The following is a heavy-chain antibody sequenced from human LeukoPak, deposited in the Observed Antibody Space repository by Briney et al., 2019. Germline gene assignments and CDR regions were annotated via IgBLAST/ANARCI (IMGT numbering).Heavy chain of an antibody. CDR1: GYTFTGYY. V-gene: IGHV1-2*02. Sequence: ASVKVSCKASGYTFTGYYMHWVRQAPGQGLEGMGWINPNSGGTNYAQKFQGRVTMTRDTSISTAYMELSRLRSDDTAVYYCARVVYSSGPFDYWGQGTLVTVSS. J-gene: IGHJ4*02. CDR3: ARVVYSSGPFDY. CDR2: INPNSGGT. D-gene: IGHD6-19*01.